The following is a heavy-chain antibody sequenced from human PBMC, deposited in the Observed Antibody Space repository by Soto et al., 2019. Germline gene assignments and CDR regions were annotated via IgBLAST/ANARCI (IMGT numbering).Heavy chain of an antibody. Sequence: GESLKISCEGSGFSFTRYTIGWVRQMPGKGLEWMGIINPGDSESRYSPSFQGQVTISADKSISTAYLQWSSLKASNTAMYYCTLSYGDSYYYYIGMDVWGQGTTVNVS. J-gene: IGHJ6*02. D-gene: IGHD4-17*01. CDR3: TLSYGDSYYYYIGMDV. CDR2: INPGDSES. CDR1: GFSFTRYT. V-gene: IGHV5-51*01.